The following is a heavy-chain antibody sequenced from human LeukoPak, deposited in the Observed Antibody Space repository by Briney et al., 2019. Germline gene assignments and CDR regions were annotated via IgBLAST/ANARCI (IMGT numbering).Heavy chain of an antibody. CDR1: GFTFSSYW. Sequence: GGSLRPSCAASGFTFSSYWMSRVRQAPGKGLEWVANIKQDGSEKYYVDSVKGRFTISRDNAKNSLYLQMNSLRAEDTAVYYCARWAGNYYGSSGYPRPFEYWGQGTLVTVSS. CDR3: ARWAGNYYGSSGYPRPFEY. J-gene: IGHJ4*02. D-gene: IGHD3-22*01. CDR2: IKQDGSEK. V-gene: IGHV3-7*01.